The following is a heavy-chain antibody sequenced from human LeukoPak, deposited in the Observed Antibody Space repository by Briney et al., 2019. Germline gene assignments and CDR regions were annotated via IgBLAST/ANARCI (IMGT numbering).Heavy chain of an antibody. J-gene: IGHJ4*02. CDR1: GFAFSVYW. CDR3: ARLRIQLWSPPHYYFDS. V-gene: IGHV3-7*01. D-gene: IGHD5-18*01. Sequence: PGGSLRLSCAASGFAFSVYWMSWVRQAPGKGLEWVANIKQDGGEKYYVDSVKGRFTISRDNAKNSLYLQMNSLRAEDTAVYYCARLRIQLWSPPHYYFDSWGQGTLVTVSS. CDR2: IKQDGGEK.